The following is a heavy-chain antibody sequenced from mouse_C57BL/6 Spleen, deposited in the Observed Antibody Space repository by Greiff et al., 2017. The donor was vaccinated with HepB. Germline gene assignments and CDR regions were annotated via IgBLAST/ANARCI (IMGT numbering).Heavy chain of an antibody. D-gene: IGHD2-3*01. Sequence: VQLQQPGAELVKPGASVKLSCKASGYTFTSYWMHWVKQRPEQGLEWIGMIHPNSGSTNYNEKFKSKATLTVDKSSSTAYMQLSSLTSEDSAVYYCARRGYDDYYAMDYWGQGTSVTVSS. CDR3: ARRGYDDYYAMDY. J-gene: IGHJ4*01. CDR2: IHPNSGST. V-gene: IGHV1-64*01. CDR1: GYTFTSYW.